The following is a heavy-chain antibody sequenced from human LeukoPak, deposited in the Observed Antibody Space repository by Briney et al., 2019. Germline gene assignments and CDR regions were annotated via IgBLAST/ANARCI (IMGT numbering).Heavy chain of an antibody. D-gene: IGHD2-2*01. CDR3: ASVVRGIVVVPAAALEGLYYFDY. V-gene: IGHV4-61*02. J-gene: IGHJ4*02. Sequence: WXXXIYTSGSTNYNPSLKSRVTISVDTSKNQFSLKLSPVTAADTAVYYCASVVRGIVVVPAAALEGLYYFDYWGQGTLVTVSS. CDR2: IYTSGST.